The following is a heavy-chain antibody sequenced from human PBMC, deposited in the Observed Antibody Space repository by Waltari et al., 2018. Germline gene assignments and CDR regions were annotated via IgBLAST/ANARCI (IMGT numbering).Heavy chain of an antibody. V-gene: IGHV5-51*03. D-gene: IGHD4-4*01. CDR3: ARLALSSRPFGNPNYFDP. CDR2: IYPGDSDT. Sequence: DVQLVQSGAEVKKSGDSLKISCQSFGYTFTDYWIGWVRQVTGKGLEWVGIIYPGDSDTRYSPSFEGQVTISADWSTSTAFLKWNSLTPSDTGIYYCARLALSSRPFGNPNYFDPWGHDTQVTVSS. CDR1: GYTFTDYW. J-gene: IGHJ5*02.